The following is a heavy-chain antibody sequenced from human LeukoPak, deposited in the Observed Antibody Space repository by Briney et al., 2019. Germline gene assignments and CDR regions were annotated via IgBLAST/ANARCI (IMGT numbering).Heavy chain of an antibody. V-gene: IGHV1-18*01. CDR3: ARVITKYYDTGYDAFDI. CDR1: GYTFTSYG. Sequence: ASVKVSCKASGYTFTSYGISWVRQAPGQGLEWMGWISAYNGNTNYAQKLQGRVTMTTDTSTSTVYMELSSLRSEDTAVYYCARVITKYYDTGYDAFDIWGQGTMVTVSS. J-gene: IGHJ3*02. D-gene: IGHD3-22*01. CDR2: ISAYNGNT.